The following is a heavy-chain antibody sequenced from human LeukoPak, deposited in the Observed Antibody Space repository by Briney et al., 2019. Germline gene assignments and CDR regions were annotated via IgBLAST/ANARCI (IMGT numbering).Heavy chain of an antibody. D-gene: IGHD3-10*01. J-gene: IGHJ4*02. CDR1: GFTFDDYA. V-gene: IGHV3-9*01. Sequence: PGGSLRLSCAASGFTFDDYAMHWVRQAPGKGLEWVSGISWNSGSIGYADSVKGRFTISRDNTKNSLSLQMNSLRAEDSAVYYCGSTDGSNAYWGQGILVTVSS. CDR2: ISWNSGSI. CDR3: GSTDGSNAY.